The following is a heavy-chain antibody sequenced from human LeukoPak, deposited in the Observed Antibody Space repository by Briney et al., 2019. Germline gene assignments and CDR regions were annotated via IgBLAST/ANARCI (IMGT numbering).Heavy chain of an antibody. CDR3: TTGRAMVVFDY. Sequence: NPGGSLRLSCAASGFTFSNAWMSWVRQAPGKGLEWVGRIKSKTDGGTTDYAAPVEGRFTISRDDSKNTLYLQMNSLKTEDTAVYYCTTGRAMVVFDYWGQGTLVTVSS. V-gene: IGHV3-15*01. J-gene: IGHJ4*02. D-gene: IGHD5-18*01. CDR1: GFTFSNAW. CDR2: IKSKTDGGTT.